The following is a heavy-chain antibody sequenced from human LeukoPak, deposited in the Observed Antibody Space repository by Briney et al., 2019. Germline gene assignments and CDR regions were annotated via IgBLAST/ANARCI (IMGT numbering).Heavy chain of an antibody. V-gene: IGHV3-23*01. D-gene: IGHD3-22*01. Sequence: GGSLRVSCAASGFTFSSHGMSWVRQAPGKGLEWVSAISGSGGSTYYADSVKGRFTISRDNSKNTVYLQMNSLRAEDTAVYFCAREDDDGSRTGYFQHWGQGTLVTVSS. CDR1: GFTFSSHG. CDR3: AREDDDGSRTGYFQH. CDR2: ISGSGGST. J-gene: IGHJ1*01.